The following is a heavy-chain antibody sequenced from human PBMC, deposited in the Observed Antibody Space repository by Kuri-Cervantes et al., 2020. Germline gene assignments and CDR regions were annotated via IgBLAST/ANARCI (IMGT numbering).Heavy chain of an antibody. CDR1: GFTFSSYG. CDR2: TSSSSSYI. CDR3: AREWAIRYCSGGSCYLGYYYYGMDV. V-gene: IGHV3-21*01. D-gene: IGHD2-15*01. J-gene: IGHJ6*02. Sequence: GGSLRLSCAASGFTFSSYGMHWVRQAPGKGLEWVSSTSSSSSYIYYADSVKGRFTISRDNAKNSLYLQMNSLRAEDTAVYYCAREWAIRYCSGGSCYLGYYYYGMDVWGQGTTVTVSS.